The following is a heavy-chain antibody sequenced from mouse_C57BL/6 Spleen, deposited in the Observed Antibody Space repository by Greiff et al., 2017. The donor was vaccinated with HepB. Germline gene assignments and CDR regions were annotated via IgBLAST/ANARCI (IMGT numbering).Heavy chain of an antibody. Sequence: EVQLQQSGPELVKPGASVKMSCKASGYTFTDYNMHWVKQSHGKSLEWIGYINPNNGGTSYNQKFKGKATLTVNKSSSTAYMELRSLTSEDSAVYYCASGGYDGYYCFDYWGQGTTLTVSS. V-gene: IGHV1-22*01. CDR1: GYTFTDYN. CDR2: INPNNGGT. CDR3: ASGGYDGYYCFDY. J-gene: IGHJ2*01. D-gene: IGHD2-3*01.